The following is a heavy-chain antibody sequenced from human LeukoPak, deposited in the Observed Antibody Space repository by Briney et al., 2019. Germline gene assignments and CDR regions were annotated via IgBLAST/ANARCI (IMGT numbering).Heavy chain of an antibody. CDR3: AKDWEYDSSGYYFDY. V-gene: IGHV3-23*01. J-gene: IGHJ4*02. Sequence: GGSLRLSCAASGFTFSSYAMSWVRQAPGKGLEWVSAISGSGGSTYYADSVKGRFTISRDNSKNTLYLQMNSLRAEDTAVYYCAKDWEYDSSGYYFDYWGQGTLVTVSS. D-gene: IGHD3-22*01. CDR1: GFTFSSYA. CDR2: ISGSGGST.